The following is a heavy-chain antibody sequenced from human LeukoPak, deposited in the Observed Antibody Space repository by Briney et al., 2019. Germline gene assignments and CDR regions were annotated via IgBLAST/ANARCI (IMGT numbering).Heavy chain of an antibody. CDR2: ISSSSSYT. D-gene: IGHD6-19*01. Sequence: PGGSLRLSCAASGFTFSDYYMSWIRQAPGKGLEWVSYISSSSSYTNYADSVKGRFTISRDNSKNTLYLQMNSLRAEDTAVYYCARGLYSSGWYSDWGQGTLVTVSS. V-gene: IGHV3-11*05. J-gene: IGHJ1*01. CDR1: GFTFSDYY. CDR3: ARGLYSSGWYSD.